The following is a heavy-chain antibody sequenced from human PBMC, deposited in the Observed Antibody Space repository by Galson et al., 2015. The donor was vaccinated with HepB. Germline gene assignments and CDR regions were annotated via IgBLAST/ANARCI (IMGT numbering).Heavy chain of an antibody. V-gene: IGHV1-2*04. CDR3: ARALFDNHSFDC. Sequence: SVKVSCKASGYIFTGYYMHWVRQAPGQGLEWLGCINPNSGGTNYAQKFQGWVTMTRDMSISTVYMELSRLRPDDTAVYYCARALFDNHSFDCWGQGTLVTVSS. CDR1: GYIFTGYY. J-gene: IGHJ4*02. D-gene: IGHD1-14*01. CDR2: INPNSGGT.